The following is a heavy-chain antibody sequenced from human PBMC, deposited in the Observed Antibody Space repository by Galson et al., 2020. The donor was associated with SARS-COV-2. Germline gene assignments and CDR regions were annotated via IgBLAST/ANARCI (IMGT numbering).Heavy chain of an antibody. CDR1: GFNFSTYG. J-gene: IGHJ3*02. D-gene: IGHD3-10*01. V-gene: IGHV3-33*01. CDR3: ARGSSSHAFDI. CDR2: IWYDGSNK. Sequence: TGGSLRLSCEASGFNFSTYGMDWVRQAPGKGLEWVAVIWYDGSNKYYADSVKGRFTISRDNSKNTLYLQLNSLRADDTAVYYCARGSSSHAFDIWGQGTMVTVSS.